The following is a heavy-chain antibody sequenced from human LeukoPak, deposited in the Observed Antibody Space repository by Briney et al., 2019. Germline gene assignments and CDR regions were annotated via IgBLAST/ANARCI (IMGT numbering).Heavy chain of an antibody. CDR1: VYTFTSYG. CDR2: ISAYNGNT. Sequence: GASVKVSCKASVYTFTSYGISWVRQAPGQGLEWMGWISAYNGNTNYAQKLQGRVTMTTDTSTSTAYMELRSLRSDDTAVYYCARVVIYYDSSGYYYVRPRYFDYWGQGTLVTVSS. CDR3: ARVVIYYDSSGYYYVRPRYFDY. D-gene: IGHD3-22*01. V-gene: IGHV1-18*01. J-gene: IGHJ4*02.